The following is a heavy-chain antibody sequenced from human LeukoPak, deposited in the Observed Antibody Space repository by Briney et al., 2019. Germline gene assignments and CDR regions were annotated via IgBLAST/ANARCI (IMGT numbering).Heavy chain of an antibody. J-gene: IGHJ4*02. V-gene: IGHV4-34*01. CDR2: INHSGST. CDR1: GGSFSGYY. D-gene: IGHD6-6*01. CDR3: AREYSSSSGRLYDY. Sequence: SETLSLTCAVYGGSFSGYYWSWIRQPPGKGLEWIGEINHSGSTNYNPSLKSRVTISVDTSKNQFSLKLSSVTAADTAVYYCAREYSSSSGRLYDYWGLGTLVTVSS.